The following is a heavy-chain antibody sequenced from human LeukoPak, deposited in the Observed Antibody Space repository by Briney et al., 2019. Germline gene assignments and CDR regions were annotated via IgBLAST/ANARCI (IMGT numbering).Heavy chain of an antibody. CDR1: GGSFSGYY. CDR2: INHSGST. D-gene: IGHD4-23*01. V-gene: IGHV4-34*01. Sequence: SETLSLTCAVYGGSFSGYYWSWIRQPPGKGLEWIGEINHSGSTNHNPSLKSRVTISVDTSKNQFSLKLSSVTAADTAVYYCARAYGRSAHDYGGNSGYFDYWGQGTLVTVSS. CDR3: ARAYGRSAHDYGGNSGYFDY. J-gene: IGHJ4*02.